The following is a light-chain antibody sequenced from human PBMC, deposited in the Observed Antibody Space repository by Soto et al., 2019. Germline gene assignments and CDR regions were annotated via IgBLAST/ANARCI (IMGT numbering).Light chain of an antibody. CDR2: GAS. J-gene: IGKJ1*01. Sequence: EIVLTQSPATLSVSPGERATLSCRASQSVSSNLAWYQEKPGQAPSLLIYGASTRATGIPARFRGSGSGTEFTLTISALQSEDFAVYYCQQYYNWPRTFGQGTQVEIK. CDR1: QSVSSN. V-gene: IGKV3-15*01. CDR3: QQYYNWPRT.